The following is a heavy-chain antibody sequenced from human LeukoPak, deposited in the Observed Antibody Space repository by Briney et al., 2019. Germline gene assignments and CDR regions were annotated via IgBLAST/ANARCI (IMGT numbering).Heavy chain of an antibody. V-gene: IGHV3-30*01. CDR3: ARDEYQLQAVDY. D-gene: IGHD2-2*01. CDR2: ISYDGSNK. J-gene: IGHJ4*02. Sequence: GGSLRLSCAASGFTFSSYAMHWVRQAPGKGLEWVAVISYDGSNKYYADSVKGRFTISIDNSKNTLYLQMNSLRAEDTAVYYCARDEYQLQAVDYWGQGTLVTVSS. CDR1: GFTFSSYA.